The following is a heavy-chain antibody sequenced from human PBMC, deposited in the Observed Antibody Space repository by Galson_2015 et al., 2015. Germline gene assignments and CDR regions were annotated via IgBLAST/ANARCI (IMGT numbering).Heavy chain of an antibody. CDR3: ARDLLTTPTGGGY. V-gene: IGHV3-33*01. J-gene: IGHJ4*02. D-gene: IGHD4-17*01. CDR2: IWYDGSNK. CDR1: GFTFSSYG. Sequence: SLRLSCAASGFTFSSYGMHWVRQAPGKGLEWVAVIWYDGSNKYYADSVKGRFTISRDKSKNALYLQMNSLRAEDTAVYYCARDLLTTPTGGGYWGQGTLVTVSS.